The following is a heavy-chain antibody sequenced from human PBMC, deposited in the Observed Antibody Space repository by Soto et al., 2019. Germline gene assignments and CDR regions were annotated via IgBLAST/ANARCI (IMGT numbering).Heavy chain of an antibody. J-gene: IGHJ3*02. Sequence: GASVKVSCKASGYNFTSYYMHWVRQATGQGLEWMGWMNPNSGNTGYAQKFQGRVTMTRNTSISTAYMELSSLRSEDTAVYYCARGIVDCSSTSCYYAFDIWGQGTMVTVSS. CDR2: MNPNSGNT. D-gene: IGHD2-2*01. V-gene: IGHV1-8*02. CDR3: ARGIVDCSSTSCYYAFDI. CDR1: GYNFTSYY.